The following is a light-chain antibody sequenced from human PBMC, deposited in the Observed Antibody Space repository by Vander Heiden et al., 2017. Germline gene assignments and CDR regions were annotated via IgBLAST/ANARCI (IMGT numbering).Light chain of an antibody. CDR2: EVT. CDR1: SSDVGGYKY. Sequence: SALTPPPSASGSPRPSVTVSCTGTSSDVGGYKYVSWYQQHPGKAPKLMIYEVTKRPSGVPDRFSGSKSGNTASLTVSGLQAEDEADYYCSSYAGSNNLVFGGGTKLTVL. CDR3: SSYAGSNNLV. J-gene: IGLJ2*01. V-gene: IGLV2-8*01.